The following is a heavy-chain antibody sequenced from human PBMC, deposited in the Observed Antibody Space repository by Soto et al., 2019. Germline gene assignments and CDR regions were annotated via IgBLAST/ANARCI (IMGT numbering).Heavy chain of an antibody. J-gene: IGHJ4*02. CDR2: INHSGST. CDR3: ARGDRSTVTSLDLYDY. CDR1: GGSFSGYY. V-gene: IGHV4-34*01. Sequence: PSETLSLTCAVYGGSFSGYYWSWIRQPPGKGLEWIGEINHSGSTNYNPSLKSRVTISVDTSKNQFSLKLSSVTAADTAVYYCARGDRSTVTSLDLYDYWGQGTLVTVSS. D-gene: IGHD4-4*01.